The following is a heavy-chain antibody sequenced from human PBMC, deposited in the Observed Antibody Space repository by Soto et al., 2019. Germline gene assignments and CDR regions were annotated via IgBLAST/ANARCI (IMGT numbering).Heavy chain of an antibody. D-gene: IGHD3-10*01. V-gene: IGHV3-23*01. J-gene: IGHJ4*02. CDR2: ISGSGGST. CDR1: GFTFSSYA. Sequence: GGSLRLSCAASGFTFSSYAMSWVRQAPGKGLEWVSAISGSGGSTYYADSVKGRFTISRDNSKNTLYLQMNSLRAEDTAVYYCAQGGRWFSAMDYWGQGTLVTVSS. CDR3: AQGGRWFSAMDY.